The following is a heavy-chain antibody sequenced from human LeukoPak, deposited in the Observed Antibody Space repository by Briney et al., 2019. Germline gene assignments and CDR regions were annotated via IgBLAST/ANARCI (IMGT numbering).Heavy chain of an antibody. CDR2: ISYDGSNK. Sequence: GGSLRLSCAASGFTFSNYALHWVRQAPGKGLEWVAFISYDGSNKYYADSVKGRFTISRDNSKNTLFLRMNSLRAEDTAVYYCARVKVKQWLVRTFDYWGQGTLVTVSS. V-gene: IGHV3-30*04. J-gene: IGHJ4*02. D-gene: IGHD6-19*01. CDR3: ARVKVKQWLVRTFDY. CDR1: GFTFSNYA.